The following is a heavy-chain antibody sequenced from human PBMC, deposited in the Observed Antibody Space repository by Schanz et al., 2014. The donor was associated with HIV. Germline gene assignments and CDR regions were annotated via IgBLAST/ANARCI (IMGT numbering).Heavy chain of an antibody. V-gene: IGHV1-2*02. Sequence: QVQLVQSGAEVQKPGASVKVSCKASGYSFTSYDINWVRQATGQGLEWMGWINPNSGGTNYAQKFQGRVTMTRDTSISTAYMELSRLRSDDTAVYYCARGQSFDFWSGYRVGYFDYWGQGTLVTVSS. CDR1: GYSFTSYD. J-gene: IGHJ4*02. D-gene: IGHD3-3*01. CDR2: INPNSGGT. CDR3: ARGQSFDFWSGYRVGYFDY.